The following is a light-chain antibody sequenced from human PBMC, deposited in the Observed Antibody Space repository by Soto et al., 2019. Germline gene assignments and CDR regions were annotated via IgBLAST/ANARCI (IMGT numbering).Light chain of an antibody. J-gene: IGKJ1*01. Sequence: EIVMTQSPATLSVSPGERVTLSCRASQGIGLKLAWYQHKPGQAPRLLFYDSSTRATALPDRFSGSGAGKLFTLSISSVQSEDFAIYYCQHYNDWPTFGQGTKAEI. CDR1: QGIGLK. V-gene: IGKV3-15*01. CDR2: DSS. CDR3: QHYNDWPT.